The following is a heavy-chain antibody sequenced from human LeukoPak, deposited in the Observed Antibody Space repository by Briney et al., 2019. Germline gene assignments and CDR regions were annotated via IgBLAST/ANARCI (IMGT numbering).Heavy chain of an antibody. Sequence: GGPLRLSCAVSGITLSNYGMSWARQAPGKGLKWVAGISGSGGSTNYADSVKGRFTISRDNSKNTLYLQMNSLRAEDTAVYFCAKRGVVIRVILVGFHKEAYYFDSWGQGALVTVSS. V-gene: IGHV3-23*01. J-gene: IGHJ4*02. CDR2: ISGSGGST. CDR3: AKRGVVIRVILVGFHKEAYYFDS. CDR1: GITLSNYG. D-gene: IGHD3-22*01.